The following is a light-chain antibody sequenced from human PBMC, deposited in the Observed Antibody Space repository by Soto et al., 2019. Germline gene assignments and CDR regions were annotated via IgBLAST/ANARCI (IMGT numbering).Light chain of an antibody. CDR3: QQYESFPIT. V-gene: IGKV1-16*01. CDR2: TAS. CDR1: QCINKF. Sequence: DIQMTQSPSSLSASVGDSVTITCRASQCINKFLAWFQQKPGTAPKSLISTASRLQSGVPSRFSGSGSGTHVTLTINNLQPEDFSTYYCQQYESFPITFGGGTRVEIK. J-gene: IGKJ4*01.